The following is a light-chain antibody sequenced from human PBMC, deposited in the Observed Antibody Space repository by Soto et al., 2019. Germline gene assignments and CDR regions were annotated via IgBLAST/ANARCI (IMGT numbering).Light chain of an antibody. Sequence: SYELTQPPSVSVAPGKTARITCGESDIGSKSVHWYQQKPGQAPVLVIYYDRHRPSGIPERFSGSNSGNTATLTISRVEAGGEADYYCQVWDSGSDHVVLGGGTKLTVL. CDR2: YDR. V-gene: IGLV3-21*04. CDR1: DIGSKS. CDR3: QVWDSGSDHVV. J-gene: IGLJ2*01.